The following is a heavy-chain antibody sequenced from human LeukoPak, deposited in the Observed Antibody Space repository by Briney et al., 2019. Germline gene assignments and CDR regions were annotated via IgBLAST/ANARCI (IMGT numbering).Heavy chain of an antibody. CDR1: GYTFTGYY. J-gene: IGHJ4*02. V-gene: IGHV1-2*02. CDR3: ARAEGIVGAPVDY. CDR2: INPNSGGT. D-gene: IGHD1-26*01. Sequence: ASVKVSCKASGYTFTGYYMHWVRQAPGQGLEWMGWINPNSGGTNYAQKFQGRVTMTRDTSISTAYMELSRLRSEDTAVYYCARAEGIVGAPVDYWGQGTLVTVSS.